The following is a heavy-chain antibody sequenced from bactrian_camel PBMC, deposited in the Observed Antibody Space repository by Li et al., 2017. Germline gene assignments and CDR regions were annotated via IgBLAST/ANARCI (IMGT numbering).Heavy chain of an antibody. Sequence: QLVESGGGSAQAGGSLRLSCRASGLPYSNNCMGWFRQAPGKEREGVAHILTGIGTTYYADSVKGRFKITHDTATNTVYLQMNSLKPEDTGMYYCAADWASTFGGTCEFNYWGQGTQVTVS. V-gene: IGHV3S25*01. CDR2: ILTGIGTT. D-gene: IGHD1*01. J-gene: IGHJ4*01. CDR3: AADWASTFGGTCEFNY. CDR1: GLPYSNNC.